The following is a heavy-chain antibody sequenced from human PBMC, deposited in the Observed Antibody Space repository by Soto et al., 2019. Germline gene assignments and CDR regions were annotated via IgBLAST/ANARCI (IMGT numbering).Heavy chain of an antibody. CDR2: ISAYNGNT. CDR3: ARGCGLWFSDYTTSGMDA. CDR1: RYSFTRSC. Sequence: VNGSCQATRYSFTRSCISWVRQASRQGLEWMGWISAYNGNTNYAQKLQGRVTMTTDTSTSTAYMELSSLRSGDTAVYYCARGCGLWFSDYTTSGMDACGQETT. V-gene: IGHV1-18*01. J-gene: IGHJ6*02. D-gene: IGHD2-21*01.